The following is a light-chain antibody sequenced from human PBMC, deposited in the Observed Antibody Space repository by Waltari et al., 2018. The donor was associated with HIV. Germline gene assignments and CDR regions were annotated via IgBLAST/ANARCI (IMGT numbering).Light chain of an antibody. V-gene: IGKV3-15*01. Sequence: EIVMTQSPATLSVSPGERATLSCRASQSVSSNLAWYQQKPGQAPRLLIYGASTRATGIRARFSGSGSGTEFTLTISSLQSEDFAVYYCQQYNNWPPSYTFGQGTKLEIK. CDR3: QQYNNWPPSYT. CDR1: QSVSSN. J-gene: IGKJ2*01. CDR2: GAS.